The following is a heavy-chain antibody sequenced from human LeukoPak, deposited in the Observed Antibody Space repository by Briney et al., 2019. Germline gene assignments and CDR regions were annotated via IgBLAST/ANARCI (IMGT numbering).Heavy chain of an antibody. CDR2: INHSGST. Sequence: SETLSLTCAVYGGSFSGYYWGWIRQPPGKGLEWIGEINHSGSTNYNPSLKSRVTISVDTSKNQFSLKLSSETAADTAVYYCARLPHDYGDYNFDYWGQGTLVTVSS. J-gene: IGHJ4*02. CDR3: ARLPHDYGDYNFDY. D-gene: IGHD4-17*01. V-gene: IGHV4-34*01. CDR1: GGSFSGYY.